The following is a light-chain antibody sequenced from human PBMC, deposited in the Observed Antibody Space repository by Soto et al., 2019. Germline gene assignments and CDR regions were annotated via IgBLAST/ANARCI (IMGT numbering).Light chain of an antibody. CDR2: DVF. Sequence: QSVLTQPRSVSGSPGRSVTISCTGTSSDVGSYNFFSWYRQHPGKAPKLMIYDVFKRPSGVPDRFSGSKSGNTASLTISGLQADDEADYYCCSYAGSYVFGTGTKVTVL. J-gene: IGLJ1*01. CDR1: SSDVGSYNF. V-gene: IGLV2-11*01. CDR3: CSYAGSYV.